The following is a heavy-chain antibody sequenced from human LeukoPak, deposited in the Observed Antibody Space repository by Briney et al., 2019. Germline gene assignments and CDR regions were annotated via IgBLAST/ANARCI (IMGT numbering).Heavy chain of an antibody. V-gene: IGHV4-34*01. D-gene: IGHD6-19*01. CDR1: GGSFSGYY. CDR3: ARGRTKYSSGPLLH. J-gene: IGHJ4*02. CDR2: INHSGST. Sequence: RASETLSLTCAVYGGSFSGYYWSWIRQPPGKGLEWIGEINHSGSTNYNPSLKSRVTISVDTSKNQFSLKLSSVTAADTAVYYCARGRTKYSSGPLLHWGQGTLVTVSS.